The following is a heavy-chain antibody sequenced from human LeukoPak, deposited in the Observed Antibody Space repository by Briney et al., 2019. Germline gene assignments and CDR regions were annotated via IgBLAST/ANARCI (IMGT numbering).Heavy chain of an antibody. V-gene: IGHV4-61*01. CDR2: IYYSGST. J-gene: IGHJ4*02. Sequence: PSETLSLTCTVSGGSISSSSYYWSWIRQPPGKGLEWIGYIYYSGSTNYNPSLKSRVTISVDTSKNQFSLKLSSVTAADTAVYYCARDREALYGSGSYYFDYWGQGTLVTVSS. CDR1: GGSISSSSYY. CDR3: ARDREALYGSGSYYFDY. D-gene: IGHD3-10*01.